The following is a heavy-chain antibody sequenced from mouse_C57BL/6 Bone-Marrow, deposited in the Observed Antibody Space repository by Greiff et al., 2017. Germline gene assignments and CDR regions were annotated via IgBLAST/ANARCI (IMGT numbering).Heavy chain of an antibody. Sequence: EVKLQESGGGLVKPGGSLKLSCAASGFTFSSYAMSWVRQTPEKRLEWVATISDGGSYTYYPDNVKGRFTISRDNAKNNLYLQMSHLKSEDTAMYYCARAYYSNYDAMDYWGQGTSVTVSS. CDR3: ARAYYSNYDAMDY. V-gene: IGHV5-4*03. J-gene: IGHJ4*01. D-gene: IGHD2-5*01. CDR2: ISDGGSYT. CDR1: GFTFSSYA.